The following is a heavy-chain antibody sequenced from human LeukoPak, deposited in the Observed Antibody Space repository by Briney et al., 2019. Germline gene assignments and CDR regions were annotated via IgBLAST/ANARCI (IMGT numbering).Heavy chain of an antibody. CDR2: MNPNSGNT. Sequence: ASVKVSCKASGYTFTSYDINWVRQASGQGLEWKGWMNPNSGNTGYAQKFQGRVTMTRNTSISTAYMELSSLRSEDTAVYYCARGYGSSSDYYMDVWGKGTTVTVSS. CDR3: ARGYGSSSDYYMDV. V-gene: IGHV1-8*01. J-gene: IGHJ6*03. CDR1: GYTFTSYD. D-gene: IGHD6-13*01.